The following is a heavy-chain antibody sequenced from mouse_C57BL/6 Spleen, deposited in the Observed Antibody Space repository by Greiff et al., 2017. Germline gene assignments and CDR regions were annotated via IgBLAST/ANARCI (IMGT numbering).Heavy chain of an antibody. CDR3: ARHPVLRRDYARDY. V-gene: IGHV2-6-1*01. CDR2: IWSDGST. D-gene: IGHD1-1*01. CDR1: GFSLTSYG. Sequence: VQLQESGPGLVAPSQSLSITCTVSGFSLTSYGVHWVRQPPGKGLEWLVVIWSDGSTTYNSALKSRLSISKDNSKSQVILKMNSLQTDDTAMYYCARHPVLRRDYARDYWGQGTSVTVSS. J-gene: IGHJ4*01.